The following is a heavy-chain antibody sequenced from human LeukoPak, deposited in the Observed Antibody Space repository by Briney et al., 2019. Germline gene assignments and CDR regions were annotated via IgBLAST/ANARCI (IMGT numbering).Heavy chain of an antibody. CDR1: GGSFSSYA. CDR3: ARVQYYDSSGYYRAEYFQH. D-gene: IGHD3-22*01. Sequence: GASVKVSCKASGGSFSSYAISWVRQAPGQGLGLMGGFIPMFGTANYAQKFQGRVTITTDESTSTAYMELSSLRSEDTAVYYCARVQYYDSSGYYRAEYFQHWGQGTLVTVSS. V-gene: IGHV1-69*05. CDR2: FIPMFGTA. J-gene: IGHJ1*01.